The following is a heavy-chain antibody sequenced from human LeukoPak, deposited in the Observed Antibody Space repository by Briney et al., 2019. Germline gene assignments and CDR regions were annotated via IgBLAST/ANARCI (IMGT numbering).Heavy chain of an antibody. CDR3: ARGGLVVAATIDY. J-gene: IGHJ4*02. CDR1: GYTFTSYA. Sequence: ASVKVSCKASGYTFTSYAMHWVRQAPGQRLEWMGWINAGNGNTKYSQKFQGRGTITRDTSASTAYMELSSLRSEDTAVYYCARGGLVVAATIDYWGQGTLVTVSS. V-gene: IGHV1-3*01. CDR2: INAGNGNT. D-gene: IGHD2-15*01.